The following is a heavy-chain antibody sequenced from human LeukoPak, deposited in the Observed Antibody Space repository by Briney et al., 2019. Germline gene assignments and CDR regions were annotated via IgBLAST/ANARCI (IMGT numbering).Heavy chain of an antibody. Sequence: GGSLRLSCAASGFTFSSYGMHWVRQAPGKGLEWVAVIWYDGSNKYYADSVKGRFTISRDNSKNTLYLQMNSLRAEDTAVYYCAKLYRPYYYGMDVWGQGTTVTVSS. V-gene: IGHV3-33*06. CDR2: IWYDGSNK. J-gene: IGHJ6*02. CDR1: GFTFSSYG. D-gene: IGHD3-16*01. CDR3: AKLYRPYYYGMDV.